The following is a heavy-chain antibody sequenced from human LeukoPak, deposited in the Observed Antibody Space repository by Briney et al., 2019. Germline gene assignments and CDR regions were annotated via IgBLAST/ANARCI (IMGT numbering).Heavy chain of an antibody. Sequence: ASVKVSCKASGYSFTDYFMHWVRQAPGQGLEWMGWINPKSGGTKYAEKFQGRVTMTRDTSINTAYLELSRLRSDDTAVYYCAKGFGSRWVFFHYFDYWGQGTLVTVSS. CDR1: GYSFTDYF. D-gene: IGHD6-19*01. CDR2: INPKSGGT. J-gene: IGHJ4*02. CDR3: AKGFGSRWVFFHYFDY. V-gene: IGHV1-2*02.